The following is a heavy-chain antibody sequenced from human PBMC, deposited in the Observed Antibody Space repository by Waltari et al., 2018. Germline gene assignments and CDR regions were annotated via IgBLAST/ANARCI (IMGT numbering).Heavy chain of an antibody. D-gene: IGHD3-10*01. Sequence: QVQLQPWGAGLLKPSETLSLTCAVYGGSFSGYYWSWIRQPPGKGLEWIGEINHSGSTNYNPSLKSRVTISVDTSKNQCSLKLSSLTAAYTAVYYCAELGFYGELFLWGQGTLVTVSS. V-gene: IGHV4-34*01. CDR1: GGSFSGYY. J-gene: IGHJ4*02. CDR3: AELGFYGELFL. CDR2: INHSGST.